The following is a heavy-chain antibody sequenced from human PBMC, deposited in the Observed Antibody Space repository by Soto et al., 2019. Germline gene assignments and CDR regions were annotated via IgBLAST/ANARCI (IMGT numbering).Heavy chain of an antibody. Sequence: EVQLLESGGGLVQPGGSLRLSCAASGFTFSSYAMSWVRQAPVKGLEWVSAISGSGGSTYYADSVKGRFTISRDNSTNTLYLQMKSVRAEDTAVYYCAKDRDVDTAMVETFDYWGQGTLVTVSS. D-gene: IGHD5-18*01. V-gene: IGHV3-23*01. CDR2: ISGSGGST. CDR3: AKDRDVDTAMVETFDY. J-gene: IGHJ4*02. CDR1: GFTFSSYA.